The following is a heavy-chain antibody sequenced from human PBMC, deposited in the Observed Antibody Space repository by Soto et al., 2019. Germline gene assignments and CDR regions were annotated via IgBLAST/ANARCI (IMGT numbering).Heavy chain of an antibody. CDR1: GGSISSGGYY. Sequence: SETLSLTCTVSGGSISSGGYYWSWIRQHPGKGLEWIGYIYYSGGTYYNPSLKSRVTISVDTSKNQFSLKLSSVTAADTAVYYCARGHGLRFLEWLSPDYGMDVWGQGTTVTVSS. D-gene: IGHD3-3*01. V-gene: IGHV4-31*03. CDR3: ARGHGLRFLEWLSPDYGMDV. J-gene: IGHJ6*02. CDR2: IYYSGGT.